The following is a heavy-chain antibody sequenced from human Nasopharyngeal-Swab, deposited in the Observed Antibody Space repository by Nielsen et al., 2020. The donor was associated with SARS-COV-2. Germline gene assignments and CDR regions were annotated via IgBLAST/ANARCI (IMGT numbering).Heavy chain of an antibody. J-gene: IGHJ6*02. D-gene: IGHD3-16*02. CDR1: GYSFTSYW. Sequence: GESLKISCKGSGYSFTSYWIGWVRQMPGKGLEWMGIIYPGDSDTRYSPSFHGQVTISADKSISTAYLQWSSLKASDTAMYYCARAKAMITFGGVIVSDYYYGMDVWGQGTTVTVSS. CDR3: ARAKAMITFGGVIVSDYYYGMDV. CDR2: IYPGDSDT. V-gene: IGHV5-51*01.